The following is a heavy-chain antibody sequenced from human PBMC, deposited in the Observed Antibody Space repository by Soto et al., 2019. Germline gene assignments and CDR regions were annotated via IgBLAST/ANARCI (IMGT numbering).Heavy chain of an antibody. Sequence: QVQLVESGGGVVQPGRSLRLSCAASGFTFSSYGMHWVRQAPGKGLEWVAVISYDGSNKYYADSVKGRFTISRDNSKNTLYLQMNSLRAEDTAVYYCAKGGRYDILTGYPYYFDYWGPGTLVTVSS. V-gene: IGHV3-30*18. CDR1: GFTFSSYG. CDR3: AKGGRYDILTGYPYYFDY. CDR2: ISYDGSNK. J-gene: IGHJ4*02. D-gene: IGHD3-9*01.